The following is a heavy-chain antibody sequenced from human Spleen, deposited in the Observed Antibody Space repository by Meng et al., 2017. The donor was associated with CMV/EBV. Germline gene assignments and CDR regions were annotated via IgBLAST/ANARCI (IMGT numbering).Heavy chain of an antibody. CDR1: GYIFANYD. CDR2: VDPKNGVA. J-gene: IGHJ5*02. CDR3: ATPYYYGSFDP. D-gene: IGHD3-10*01. V-gene: IGHV1-69-2*01. Sequence: SCKVSGYIFANYDMHWVRQAPGKGLEWLGLVDPKNGVALYAERFQGRVTITADTSTDTTYMELSSLTSEDTAVYYRATPYYYGSFDPWGQGTLVTVSS.